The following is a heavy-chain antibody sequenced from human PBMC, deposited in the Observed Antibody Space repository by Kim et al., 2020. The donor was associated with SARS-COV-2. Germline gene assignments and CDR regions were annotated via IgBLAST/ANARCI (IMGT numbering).Heavy chain of an antibody. CDR2: IYYSGST. V-gene: IGHV4-39*07. D-gene: IGHD6-13*01. Sequence: SETLSLTCTVSGGSISSSSYYWGWIRQPPGKGLEWIGSIYYSGSTYYNPSLKSRVTISVDTSKNQFSLKLSSVTAAYTAVYYCARDWAGYSSSWYHFDYWGQGTLVTVSS. CDR3: ARDWAGYSSSWYHFDY. J-gene: IGHJ4*02. CDR1: GGSISSSSYY.